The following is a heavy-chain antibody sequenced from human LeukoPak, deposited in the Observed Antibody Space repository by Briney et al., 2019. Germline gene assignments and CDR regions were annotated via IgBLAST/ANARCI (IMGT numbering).Heavy chain of an antibody. V-gene: IGHV4-30-4*08. CDR1: GGSISSGDYY. CDR3: ARGPLSGWLDY. Sequence: PSQTLSLTXTVSGGSISSGDYYWSWIRQPPGEGLEWIGYIYYSGSTYYNPSLKSRVTISVDTSKNQFSLRLSSVTAADTAVYYCARGPLSGWLDYWGQGTLVTVSS. J-gene: IGHJ4*02. D-gene: IGHD6-19*01. CDR2: IYYSGST.